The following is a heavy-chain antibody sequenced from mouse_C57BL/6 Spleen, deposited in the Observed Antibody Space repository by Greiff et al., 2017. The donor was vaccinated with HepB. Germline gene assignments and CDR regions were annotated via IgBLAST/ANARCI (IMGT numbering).Heavy chain of an antibody. CDR2: ISYSGST. V-gene: IGHV3-1*01. CDR3: ASGAQVYFDY. D-gene: IGHD3-2*02. CDR1: GYSITSGYD. Sequence: EVQLQESGPGMVKPSQSLSLTCTVTGYSITSGYDWHWIRHFPGNKLEWMGYISYSGSTNYNPSLKSRISITHDTSKNHFFLKLNSVTTEDTATYYCASGAQVYFDYWGQGTTLTVSS. J-gene: IGHJ2*01.